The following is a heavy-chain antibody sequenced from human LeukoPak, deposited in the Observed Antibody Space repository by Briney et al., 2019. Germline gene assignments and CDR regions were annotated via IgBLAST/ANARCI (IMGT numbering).Heavy chain of an antibody. Sequence: ASVKVSCKASGYTFTSYGISWVRQAPGQGLEWMGWISAYNGNTNYAQKLQGRVTMTTDTSTSTAYMELRSLRSDDTAVYYCARDPADRYYDFWSGYAKGGSFDYWGQETLVTVSS. D-gene: IGHD3-3*01. CDR1: GYTFTSYG. J-gene: IGHJ4*02. CDR2: ISAYNGNT. CDR3: ARDPADRYYDFWSGYAKGGSFDY. V-gene: IGHV1-18*01.